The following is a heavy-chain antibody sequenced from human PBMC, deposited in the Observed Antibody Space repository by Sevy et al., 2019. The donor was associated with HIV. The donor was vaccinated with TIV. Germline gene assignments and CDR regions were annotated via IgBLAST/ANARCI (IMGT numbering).Heavy chain of an antibody. D-gene: IGHD6-6*01. CDR1: GGTFSSYA. CDR3: ARSSVGIAASPHYYYGMDV. Sequence: ASLKVSCKASGGTFSSYAISWVRQAPGQGLEWMGGIIPIFGTANYAQKFQGRVTISADESKSTAYMELSSLRSEDTAVYYCARSSVGIAASPHYYYGMDVWGQGTTVTVSS. J-gene: IGHJ6*02. CDR2: IIPIFGTA. V-gene: IGHV1-69*13.